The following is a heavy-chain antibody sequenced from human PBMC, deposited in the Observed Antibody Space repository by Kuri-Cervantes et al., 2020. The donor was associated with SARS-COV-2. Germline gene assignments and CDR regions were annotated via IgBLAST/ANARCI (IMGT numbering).Heavy chain of an antibody. V-gene: IGHV1-2*04. CDR1: GYTFTDYY. D-gene: IGHD3-16*02. CDR2: MNPNSGGT. Sequence: ASVKVSCKASGYTFTDYYMHWVRQAPGQGLEWMGWMNPNSGGTNSAQKFQGWVIMTRDTSITTAYMELSRLRSGDTAVYYCARGPSWNYIWGTYRGGWDTFDIWGQGTMVTVSS. J-gene: IGHJ3*02. CDR3: ARGPSWNYIWGTYRGGWDTFDI.